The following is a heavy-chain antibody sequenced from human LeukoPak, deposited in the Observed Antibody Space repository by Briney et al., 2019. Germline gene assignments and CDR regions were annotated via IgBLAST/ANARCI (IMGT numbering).Heavy chain of an antibody. Sequence: PSETLSLTRTVSGGSISSSSYYWGWIRQPPGKGLEWIGSIYYSGSTYYNPSLKSRVTISVDTSKNQFSLKLSSVTAADTAVYYCARRWLLGPVDYWGQGTLVTVSS. V-gene: IGHV4-39*01. D-gene: IGHD5-12*01. CDR1: GGSISSSSYY. CDR2: IYYSGST. CDR3: ARRWLLGPVDY. J-gene: IGHJ4*02.